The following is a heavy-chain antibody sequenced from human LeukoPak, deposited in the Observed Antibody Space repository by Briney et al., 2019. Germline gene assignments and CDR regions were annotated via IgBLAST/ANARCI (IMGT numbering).Heavy chain of an antibody. D-gene: IGHD3-22*01. CDR3: ARETHTYYYDSSGLFDP. Sequence: ASVKVSCKASGYTFTGYYMHWVRQAPGQGLEWMGWINPNSGGTNYTQKFQGRVTMTRDTSISTAYMELSRLRSDDTAVYYCARETHTYYYDSSGLFDPWGQGTLVTVSS. J-gene: IGHJ5*02. CDR1: GYTFTGYY. V-gene: IGHV1-2*02. CDR2: INPNSGGT.